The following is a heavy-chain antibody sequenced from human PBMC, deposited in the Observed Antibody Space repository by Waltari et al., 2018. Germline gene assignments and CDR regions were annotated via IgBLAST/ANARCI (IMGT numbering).Heavy chain of an antibody. J-gene: IGHJ4*02. Sequence: QVQLVQSGAEVKRPGSSVKVSCTASGGTFSNYGTSWLRQAPGQGLEWMGRIIPSLGGPNYAQKFQCRVTITADESTKTAYMGMSSLRSDDTAVYYCARVGCGGNICYFEYWGQGTLVTVSS. CDR1: GGTFSNYG. CDR2: IIPSLGGP. CDR3: ARVGCGGNICYFEY. V-gene: IGHV1-69*11. D-gene: IGHD2-21*01.